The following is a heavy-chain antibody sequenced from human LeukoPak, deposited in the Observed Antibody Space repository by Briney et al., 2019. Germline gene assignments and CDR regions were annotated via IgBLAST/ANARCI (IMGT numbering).Heavy chain of an antibody. J-gene: IGHJ3*02. Sequence: ASVKVSCKASGYTFTSYGISWVRQAPGQGLEWMGWISAYNGNTNYAQKFQGRVTMTRDTSISTAYMELSRLRSDDTAVYYCARAYGTKGAFDIWGQGTMVTVSS. CDR2: ISAYNGNT. D-gene: IGHD4-17*01. V-gene: IGHV1-18*01. CDR3: ARAYGTKGAFDI. CDR1: GYTFTSYG.